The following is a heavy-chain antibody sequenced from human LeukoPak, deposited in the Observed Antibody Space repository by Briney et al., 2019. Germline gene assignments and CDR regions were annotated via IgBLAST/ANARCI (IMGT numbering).Heavy chain of an antibody. D-gene: IGHD3-22*01. J-gene: IGHJ4*02. CDR2: ISAYNGNT. V-gene: IGHV1-18*04. CDR1: GYTFTSYY. CDR3: ARDHYYDSSRNGYDY. Sequence: ASVKVSCKASGYTFTSYYMHWVRQAPGQGLEWMGWISAYNGNTNYAQKLQGRVTMTTDTSTSTAYMELRSLRSDDTAVYYCARDHYYDSSRNGYDYWGQGTLVTVSS.